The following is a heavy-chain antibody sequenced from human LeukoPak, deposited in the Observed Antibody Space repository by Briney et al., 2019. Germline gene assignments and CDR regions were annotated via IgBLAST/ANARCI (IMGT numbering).Heavy chain of an antibody. CDR1: GFTFSDYY. D-gene: IGHD3-22*01. CDR2: ISSSGSTI. V-gene: IGHV3-11*01. CDR3: ARGPPLATMIVVY. Sequence: GGSLRLSCAASGFTFSDYYMSWIRQAPGKGLGWVSYISSSGSTIYYADSVKGRFTISRDNAKNSLYLQMNSLRAEDTAVYYCARGPPLATMIVVYWGQGTLVTVSS. J-gene: IGHJ4*02.